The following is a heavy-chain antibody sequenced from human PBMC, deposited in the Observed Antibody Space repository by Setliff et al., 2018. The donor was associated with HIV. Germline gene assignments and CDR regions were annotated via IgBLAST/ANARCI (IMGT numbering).Heavy chain of an antibody. CDR3: ARGLDPFFAMGI. Sequence: GGSLRLSCAASGFTFSTYPMNWVRQAPGKGLEWVSTIGCWGTCTFYADSVKGRFAISGDPSTNTLYLQMNRLSAEDTAVYYCARGLDPFFAMGIWGQGTTVTVSS. J-gene: IGHJ6*02. CDR2: IGCWGTCT. V-gene: IGHV3-23*01. CDR1: GFTFSTYP. D-gene: IGHD5-18*01.